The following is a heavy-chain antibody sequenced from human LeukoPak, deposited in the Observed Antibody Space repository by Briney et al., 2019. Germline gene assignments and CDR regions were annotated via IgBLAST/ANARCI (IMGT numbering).Heavy chain of an antibody. CDR1: GYSFSNYR. D-gene: IGHD2-21*01. J-gene: IGHJ5*02. Sequence: GESLKISCKGSGYSFSNYRIGWVRQMPGKGLELMGIIYPGDSDTRYSPSFQGQVTISADKSISTAYLQWSSLKASDTAIYYCARRTASPVIWFDPWGQGTLVTVSS. CDR3: ARRTASPVIWFDP. V-gene: IGHV5-51*01. CDR2: IYPGDSDT.